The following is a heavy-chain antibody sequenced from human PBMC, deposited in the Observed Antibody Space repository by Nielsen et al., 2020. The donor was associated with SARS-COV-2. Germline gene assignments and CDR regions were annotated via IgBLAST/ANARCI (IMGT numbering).Heavy chain of an antibody. CDR3: ARDKGYYYDSSGYDY. V-gene: IGHV4-4*02. CDR1: GGSISSSNW. CDR2: IYHSGST. J-gene: IGHJ4*02. Sequence: SETLSLTCAVSGGSISSSNWWSWVRQPPGKGLEWIGEIYHSGSTNYSPSLKSRVTISVDKSKNQFSLKLSSVTAADTAVYYCARDKGYYYDSSGYDYWGQGTLVTVSS. D-gene: IGHD3-22*01.